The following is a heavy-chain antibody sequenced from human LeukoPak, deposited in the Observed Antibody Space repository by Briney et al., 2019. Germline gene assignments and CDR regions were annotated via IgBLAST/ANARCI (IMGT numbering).Heavy chain of an antibody. CDR1: GFTFSAYS. CDR3: TRSPYYYTSGSHYFFDY. V-gene: IGHV3-21*01. J-gene: IGHJ4*02. D-gene: IGHD3-10*01. Sequence: GGSLRLSCAGSGFTFSAYSMNWVRQAPGKGLEWVSSISSTDNYIYYADSLRGRFTISRDDAKQSLYLVMNSLRPEDTAVYYCTRSPYYYTSGSHYFFDYWGQGSLVTVSS. CDR2: ISSTDNYI.